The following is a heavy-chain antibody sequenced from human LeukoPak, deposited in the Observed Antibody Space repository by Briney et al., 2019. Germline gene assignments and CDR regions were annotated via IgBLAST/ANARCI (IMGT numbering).Heavy chain of an antibody. V-gene: IGHV4-59*01. CDR2: IYYSGIT. J-gene: IGHJ6*03. Sequence: PSETLSLTCTVSVRSISRYYWSWIRQPPGKGLEWIGYIYYSGITNYNPSSKSRVTISVDTSKNQFSLKLSSVTAADTAVYYCARALLWFGEFPPHYMDVWGKGTTVTVSS. CDR1: VRSISRYY. CDR3: ARALLWFGEFPPHYMDV. D-gene: IGHD3-10*01.